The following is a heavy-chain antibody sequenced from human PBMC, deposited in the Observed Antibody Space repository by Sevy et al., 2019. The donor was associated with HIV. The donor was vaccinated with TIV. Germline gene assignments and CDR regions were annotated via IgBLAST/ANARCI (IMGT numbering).Heavy chain of an antibody. CDR3: ARDRYYDFWSGYYTPLGYYYGMDV. V-gene: IGHV3-7*01. D-gene: IGHD3-3*01. Sequence: GGALRLSCAASGFTFSSYWMSWVRQAPGKGLEWVANIKQDGSEKYYVDSVKGRFTISGDNAKNSLYLQMNSLRAEDTAVYYCARDRYYDFWSGYYTPLGYYYGMDVWGQGTTVTVSS. CDR1: GFTFSSYW. J-gene: IGHJ6*02. CDR2: IKQDGSEK.